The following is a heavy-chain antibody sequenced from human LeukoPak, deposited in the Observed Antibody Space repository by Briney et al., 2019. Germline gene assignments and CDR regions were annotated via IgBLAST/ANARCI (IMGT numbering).Heavy chain of an antibody. CDR3: ARWSGSYSNWFDP. Sequence: SETLSLTCAVYGGSFSGYYWSWIRQPPGKGLEWIGEINHSGSTNYNPSLKSRVTISVDTSKNQFSLKLSSVTAADTAVYYCARWSGSYSNWFDPWGQGTLVTVSS. CDR1: GGSFSGYY. D-gene: IGHD1-26*01. J-gene: IGHJ5*02. V-gene: IGHV4-34*01. CDR2: INHSGST.